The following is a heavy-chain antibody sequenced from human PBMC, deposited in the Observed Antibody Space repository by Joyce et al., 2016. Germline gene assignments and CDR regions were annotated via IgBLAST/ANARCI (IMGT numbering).Heavy chain of an antibody. CDR2: IYYSGTT. V-gene: IGHV4-39*07. Sequence: QLQLQESGPDLVNPLETWPLTGTVSVGSIGSSRYYWGWVRQPPGKGLEWIGSIYYSGTTYYNSSLKSRVTISVETAKNQFSLQLSSVTAADTAVYYCVRLWELLNSWGQGTLVTVSS. CDR3: VRLWELLNS. J-gene: IGHJ4*02. CDR1: VGSIGSSRYY. D-gene: IGHD3-10*01.